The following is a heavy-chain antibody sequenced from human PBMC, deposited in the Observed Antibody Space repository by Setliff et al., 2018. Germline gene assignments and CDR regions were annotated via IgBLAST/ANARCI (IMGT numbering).Heavy chain of an antibody. J-gene: IGHJ4*02. V-gene: IGHV1-3*01. CDR2: INAGNGYT. D-gene: IGHD2-2*01. CDR1: GYPFTSNS. Sequence: VASVKVSCKASGYPFTSNSMHWVRQAPGQRLEWMGWINAGNGYTKYSQKFQGRVTITTDTSTSTAYMELRSLRSDDTAVYYCARGPLDFVVVPAAAKFDYWGQGTLVTVSS. CDR3: ARGPLDFVVVPAAAKFDY.